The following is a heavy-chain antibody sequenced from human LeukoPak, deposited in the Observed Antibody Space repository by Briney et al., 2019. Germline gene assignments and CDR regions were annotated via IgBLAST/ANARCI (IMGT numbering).Heavy chain of an antibody. J-gene: IGHJ3*02. CDR3: ARGRITMIVVDAFDI. V-gene: IGHV3-20*04. CDR2: INWNGGST. CDR1: GFTFDDYG. Sequence: GGSLRLSCAASGFTFDDYGMSWVRQAPGKGLEWVSGINWNGGSTVYADSVKGRFTISRDNAKNSLYLQMNSLRAEDTALYYCARGRITMIVVDAFDIWGQGTMVTVSS. D-gene: IGHD3-22*01.